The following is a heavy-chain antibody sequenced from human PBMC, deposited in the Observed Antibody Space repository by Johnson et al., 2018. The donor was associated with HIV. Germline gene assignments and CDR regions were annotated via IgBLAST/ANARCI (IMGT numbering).Heavy chain of an antibody. CDR2: IYSGGST. CDR3: ARDLYTSSWYFAFDI. J-gene: IGHJ3*02. Sequence: VHLVESGGGLIQPGGSLRLSCAASGFTVSSNYMSWVRQAPGKGLEWVSVIYSGGSTYYADSVKGRFTISRDNSKNTLYLQMNSLRAEDTAVYCCARDLYTSSWYFAFDIWGQGTMVTVSS. V-gene: IGHV3-66*03. D-gene: IGHD6-13*01. CDR1: GFTVSSNY.